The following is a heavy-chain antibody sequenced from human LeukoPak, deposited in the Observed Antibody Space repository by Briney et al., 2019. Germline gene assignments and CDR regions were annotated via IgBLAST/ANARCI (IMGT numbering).Heavy chain of an antibody. V-gene: IGHV3-20*04. Sequence: GGSLRLSCAASRFTFDDYGMSWVRQAPGKGLEWVSGINWIGGSTGYADSVKGRFTISRDNAKNSLYLQMNSLRAEDTALYYCARDDGGLFDYWGQGTLVTVSS. CDR2: INWIGGST. D-gene: IGHD3-10*01. CDR3: ARDDGGLFDY. J-gene: IGHJ4*02. CDR1: RFTFDDYG.